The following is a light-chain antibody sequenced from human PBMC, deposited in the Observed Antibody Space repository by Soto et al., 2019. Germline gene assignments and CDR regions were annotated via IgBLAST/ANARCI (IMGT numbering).Light chain of an antibody. CDR3: QQYNSYSEA. J-gene: IGKJ1*01. Sequence: DIQMTQSPSTLSASVVYGVNLTSRASQSISTWLAWYQQKPGKAPKLLIYKASGLESGVPSRFSGSGSGTEFTLTISSLQSDDFATYYCQQYNSYSEAFGQGTKVDIK. CDR2: KAS. V-gene: IGKV1-5*03. CDR1: QSISTW.